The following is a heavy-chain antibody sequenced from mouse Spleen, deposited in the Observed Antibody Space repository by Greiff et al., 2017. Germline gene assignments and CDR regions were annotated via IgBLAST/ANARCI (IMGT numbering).Heavy chain of an antibody. CDR3: ARAAHDGSYGYFDV. CDR2: INPGSGGT. J-gene: IGHJ1*01. CDR1: GYAFTNYL. V-gene: IGHV1-54*01. Sequence: ESGAELVRPGTSVKVSCKASGYAFTNYLIEWVKQRPGQGLEWIGVINPGSGGTNYNEKFKGKATLTADKSSSTAYMQLSSLTSEDSAVYFCARAAHDGSYGYFDVWGAGTTVTVSS. D-gene: IGHD1-1*02.